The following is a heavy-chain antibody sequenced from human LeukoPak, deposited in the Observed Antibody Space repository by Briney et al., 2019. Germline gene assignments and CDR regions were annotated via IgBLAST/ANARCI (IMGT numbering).Heavy chain of an antibody. V-gene: IGHV1-2*06. D-gene: IGHD1-26*01. Sequence: ASVKASCKASGYTFTGYYMHWVRQAPGQGLEWMGRINPNSGGTNYAQKFQGRATMTRDTSISTAYMELSRLRSDDTAVYYCAREPGASLNNWFDPWGQGTLVTVSS. CDR2: INPNSGGT. CDR3: AREPGASLNNWFDP. J-gene: IGHJ5*02. CDR1: GYTFTGYY.